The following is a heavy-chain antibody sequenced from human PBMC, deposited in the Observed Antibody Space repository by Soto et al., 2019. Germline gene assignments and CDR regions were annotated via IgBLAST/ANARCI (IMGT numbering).Heavy chain of an antibody. CDR2: INHSGST. CDR3: ARLGAYYQSLDP. Sequence: SETLSLTCAVYGGSFSGYYWSWIRQPPGKGLEWIGEINHSGSTNYNPSLKSRVTISVDTSKNQFSLKLSSVTAADTAVYDGARLGAYYQSLDPWGPGSLVTVSS. J-gene: IGHJ5*02. V-gene: IGHV4-34*01. CDR1: GGSFSGYY. D-gene: IGHD2-21*01.